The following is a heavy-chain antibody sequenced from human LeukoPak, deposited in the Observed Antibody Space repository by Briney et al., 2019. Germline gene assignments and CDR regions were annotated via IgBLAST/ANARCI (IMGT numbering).Heavy chain of an antibody. J-gene: IGHJ3*02. V-gene: IGHV3-33*01. CDR1: GFTFSIYG. CDR2: IWNDGSNQ. D-gene: IGHD1-7*01. Sequence: GRSLRLSCAASGFTFSIYGMHWVRQAPGKGLEWVAVIWNDGSNQYYADSVKGRFTISRDNSMNTLYLQMNSLTFEDTALYYCARPSGTWGAFDIWGQGTMVTVS. CDR3: ARPSGTWGAFDI.